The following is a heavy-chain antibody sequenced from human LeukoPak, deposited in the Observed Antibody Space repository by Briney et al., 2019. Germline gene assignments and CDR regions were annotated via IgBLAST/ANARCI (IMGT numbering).Heavy chain of an antibody. CDR3: AREGIAARDFDY. Sequence: MSSETLSLTCAVYGGSFSGCYWSWIRQPPGKGLEWIGEINHSGSTNYNPSLKSRVTISVDTSKNQFSLKLSSVTAADTAVYYCAREGIAARDFDYWGQGTLVTVSS. D-gene: IGHD6-6*01. V-gene: IGHV4-34*01. CDR2: INHSGST. J-gene: IGHJ4*02. CDR1: GGSFSGCY.